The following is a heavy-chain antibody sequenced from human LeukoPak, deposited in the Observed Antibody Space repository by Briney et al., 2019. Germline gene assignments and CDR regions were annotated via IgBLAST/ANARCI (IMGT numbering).Heavy chain of an antibody. Sequence: GGSLRLSCAASGFTFSSYSMNWVRQAPGKGLEWVSSISSSSSYIYYADSVKGRFTISRDNAKNSLYLQMNSLRAEDTAVYYCARDKKYYYDSSGYYYLNWFDPWGQGTLVTVSS. CDR1: GFTFSSYS. CDR2: ISSSSSYI. D-gene: IGHD3-22*01. CDR3: ARDKKYYYDSSGYYYLNWFDP. V-gene: IGHV3-21*01. J-gene: IGHJ5*02.